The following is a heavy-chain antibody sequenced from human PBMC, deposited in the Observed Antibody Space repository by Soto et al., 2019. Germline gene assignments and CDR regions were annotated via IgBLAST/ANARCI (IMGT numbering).Heavy chain of an antibody. D-gene: IGHD5-18*01. CDR2: IYYSGST. J-gene: IGHJ6*03. V-gene: IGHV4-59*08. Sequence: SETLSLTCTVSGGSISSYYWSWIRQPPGKGLEWIGYIYYSGSTNYNPSLKSRVTISVDTSKNQFSLKLSSVTAADTAVYYCARTDVDTAMGHPYYYYYYMDVWGKGTTVTVS. CDR3: ARTDVDTAMGHPYYYYYYMDV. CDR1: GGSISSYY.